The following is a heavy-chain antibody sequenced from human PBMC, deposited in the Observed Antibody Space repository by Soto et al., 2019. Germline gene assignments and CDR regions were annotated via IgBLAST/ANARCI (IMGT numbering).Heavy chain of an antibody. CDR1: GDSVSSGSSF. D-gene: IGHD2-15*01. CDR3: AYCSGGSCLY. V-gene: IGHV4-39*07. Sequence: SETLSLTCSVSGDSVSSGSSFWSWVRQPPGKGLELIGKIHNSGSTNYNPSLKSRVTISVDKSKNQFSLKLSSVTAVDTAVYYCAYCSGGSCLYWGQGTLVTVSS. J-gene: IGHJ4*02. CDR2: IHNSGST.